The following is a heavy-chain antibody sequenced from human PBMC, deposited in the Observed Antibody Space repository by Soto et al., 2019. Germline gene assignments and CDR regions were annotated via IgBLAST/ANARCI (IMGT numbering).Heavy chain of an antibody. J-gene: IGHJ4*02. Sequence: PGGSLRLSCAASGFTFSSYSMNWVRQAPGKGLEWVSSISSSSSYIYYADSVKGRFTISRDNAKNSLYLQMNSLRAEDSAVYYCAREGQLDREFDYWGQGTLATVSS. CDR2: ISSSSSYI. CDR3: AREGQLDREFDY. V-gene: IGHV3-21*01. CDR1: GFTFSSYS. D-gene: IGHD6-6*01.